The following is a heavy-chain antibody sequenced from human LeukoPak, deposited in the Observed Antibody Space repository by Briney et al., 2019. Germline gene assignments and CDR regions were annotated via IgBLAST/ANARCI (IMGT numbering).Heavy chain of an antibody. CDR2: INRDGTTK. CDR1: GFTFSSYW. CDR3: ARDATYSEGATYYDRLDY. Sequence: PGRSLRLPCAASGFTFSSYWMTWVRQAPGKGLEWVANINRDGTTKNYVDSVQGRFTISRDNAQSSLYLQMSSLRAEDTAVYFCARDATYSEGATYYDRLDYWGQGAQVTVSS. V-gene: IGHV3-7*04. D-gene: IGHD3-22*01. J-gene: IGHJ4*02.